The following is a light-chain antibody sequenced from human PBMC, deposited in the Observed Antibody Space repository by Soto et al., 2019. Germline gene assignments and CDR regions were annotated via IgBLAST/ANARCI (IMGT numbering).Light chain of an antibody. CDR2: GTG. CDR3: LLYYGGAS. CDR1: TGAVTSGNY. J-gene: IGLJ2*01. V-gene: IGLV7-43*01. Sequence: QTVVTQAPSLTVSPGGSVTLTCASSTGAVTSGNYPNWFQQKPGQAPRALIYGTGNKHSGTPARFAGSLLGGKAALTLSGAQPEDEAEYYCLLYYGGASFGGGTKLTVL.